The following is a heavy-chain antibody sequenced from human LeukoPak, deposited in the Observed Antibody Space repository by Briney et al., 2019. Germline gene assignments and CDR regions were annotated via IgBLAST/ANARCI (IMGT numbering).Heavy chain of an antibody. Sequence: GGSLRLSCAASGFTFSSYSMNWVRQAPGKGLEWVSSISSSSSYIYYADSVKGRFTISRDNAKNSLYLQMNSRRAEDTAVYYCARDRGSSGYYNWFDPWGEGTLVTVSS. CDR2: ISSSSSYI. J-gene: IGHJ5*02. V-gene: IGHV3-21*01. D-gene: IGHD3-22*01. CDR1: GFTFSSYS. CDR3: ARDRGSSGYYNWFDP.